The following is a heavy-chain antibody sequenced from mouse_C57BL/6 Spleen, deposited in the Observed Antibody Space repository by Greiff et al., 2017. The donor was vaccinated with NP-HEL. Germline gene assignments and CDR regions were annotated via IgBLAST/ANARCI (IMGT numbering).Heavy chain of an antibody. CDR1: GYAFSSYW. Sequence: VQGVESGAELVKPGASVKISCKASGYAFSSYWMNWVKQRPGKGLEWIGQIYPGDGDTNYNGKFKGKATLTADKSSSTAYMQLSSLTSEDSAVYFCAKGLLLRGYFDYWGQGTTLTVSS. V-gene: IGHV1-80*01. CDR2: IYPGDGDT. J-gene: IGHJ2*01. CDR3: AKGLLLRGYFDY. D-gene: IGHD1-1*01.